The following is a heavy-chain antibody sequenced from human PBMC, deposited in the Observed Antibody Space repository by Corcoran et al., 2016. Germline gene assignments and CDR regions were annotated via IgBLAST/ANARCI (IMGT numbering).Heavy chain of an antibody. CDR2: IYYSGST. V-gene: IGHV4-39*07. CDR3: ARGSILTGYYNVDWFDP. Sequence: QLQLQESGPGLVKPSETLSLTCTVSGGSISSSSYYWGWIRQPPGKGLEWIGSIYYSGSTYYNPSLKSRVTISVDTSKNQFSLKLSSVTAADTAVYYCARGSILTGYYNVDWFDPWGQGTLVTVSS. CDR1: GGSISSSSYY. D-gene: IGHD3-9*01. J-gene: IGHJ5*02.